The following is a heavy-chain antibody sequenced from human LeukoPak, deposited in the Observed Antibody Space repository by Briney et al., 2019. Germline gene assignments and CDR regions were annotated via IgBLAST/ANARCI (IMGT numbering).Heavy chain of an antibody. Sequence: GGSLRLSCAASGFTFSSYAMSWVRQAPGKGLEWVSAISGSGGSTYYADSVKGRFTISRDNSKNTLYLQMNSLRAEDTAVYYCAKDGGEGSGYSYGYFYYYGMDVWGKGTTVTVSS. CDR1: GFTFSSYA. J-gene: IGHJ6*04. D-gene: IGHD5-18*01. V-gene: IGHV3-23*01. CDR3: AKDGGEGSGYSYGYFYYYGMDV. CDR2: ISGSGGST.